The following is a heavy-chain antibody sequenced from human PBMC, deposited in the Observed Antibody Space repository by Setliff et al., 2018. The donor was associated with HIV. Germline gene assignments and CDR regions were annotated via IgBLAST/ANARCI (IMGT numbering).Heavy chain of an antibody. V-gene: IGHV4-34*01. D-gene: IGHD3-3*01. CDR3: ARGTAYYNFWSGYSQDYYYYMDV. Sequence: TLSLPCAVYGGSFSGYYWSWIRQSPGKGLAWIGEINHSGSTKYNPYLKSRVTISVDTSKNQFSLKLRSVTAADTAVYYCARGTAYYNFWSGYSQDYYYYMDVWGKGTTVTVSS. CDR2: INHSGST. CDR1: GGSFSGYY. J-gene: IGHJ6*03.